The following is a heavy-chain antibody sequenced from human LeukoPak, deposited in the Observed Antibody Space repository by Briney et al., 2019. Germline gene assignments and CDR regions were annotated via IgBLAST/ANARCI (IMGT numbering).Heavy chain of an antibody. Sequence: GGSLRLSCAASGFTFSSSWMSWVRQTPGKGLEWVASIKQDGGEKFYVDSVRGRFTISRDNAKSSLSLQMNSLRAEDTAVYYCARASQRALDIWGQGTMVTVSP. CDR3: ARASQRALDI. V-gene: IGHV3-7*04. J-gene: IGHJ3*02. CDR2: IKQDGGEK. CDR1: GFTFSSSW.